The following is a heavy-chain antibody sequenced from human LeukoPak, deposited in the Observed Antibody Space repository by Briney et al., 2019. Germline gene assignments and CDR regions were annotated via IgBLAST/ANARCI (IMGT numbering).Heavy chain of an antibody. Sequence: SETLSLTCAVSGYSISSGYYWGWIRQPPGKGLEWIGSIYHSGSTYYNPSLKSRVTISVDTSKNQFSLKLSSVTAADTAVYYCARPPVRGVPNPIDYWGQGTLVTVSS. J-gene: IGHJ4*02. CDR1: GYSISSGYY. CDR2: IYHSGST. D-gene: IGHD3-10*01. V-gene: IGHV4-38-2*01. CDR3: ARPPVRGVPNPIDY.